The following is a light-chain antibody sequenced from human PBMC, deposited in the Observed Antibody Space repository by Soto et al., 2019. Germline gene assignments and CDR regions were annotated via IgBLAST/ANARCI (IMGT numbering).Light chain of an antibody. V-gene: IGKV3-11*01. CDR3: QQRSTWPPFT. Sequence: EIVLTQSPATLSLSPGERATLSCRASHSVSTSLAWYQQKPGQAPRLLIYDASNRATGIPARFSGSGSGTDFTLTIGSLEPEDFAVYYCQQRSTWPPFTFGPGTKVIS. CDR1: HSVSTS. CDR2: DAS. J-gene: IGKJ3*01.